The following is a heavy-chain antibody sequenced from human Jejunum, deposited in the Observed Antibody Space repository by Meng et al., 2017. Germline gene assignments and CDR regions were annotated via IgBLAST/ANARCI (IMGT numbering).Heavy chain of an antibody. V-gene: IGHV4-34*01. CDR3: VRGSEVPFDI. J-gene: IGHJ3*02. Sequence: QVQLQQWGAGLLKPSETLSLTCAVYGASLSAYYWNWIRQSPVKGLEWIGEISHSGSTNYNPSLMSRVTISLDTSKNQFSLNLTSVTAADTAVYYCVRGSEVPFDIWGQGTMVTVSS. CDR2: ISHSGST. CDR1: GASLSAYY.